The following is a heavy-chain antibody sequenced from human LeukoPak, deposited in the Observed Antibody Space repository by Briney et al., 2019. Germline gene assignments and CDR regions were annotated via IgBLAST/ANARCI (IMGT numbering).Heavy chain of an antibody. CDR2: INAGSGST. Sequence: ASVKVSCKASGYIFTSQTIHWVRQAPGQSLEWMGWINAGSGSTKYSQRFQGRLIITRDTSATTVYMELSSLRSEDTAIYYCARPGYFDSSGYYSADAFDIWGQGTMVTVS. D-gene: IGHD3-22*01. CDR3: ARPGYFDSSGYYSADAFDI. V-gene: IGHV1-3*01. CDR1: GYIFTSQT. J-gene: IGHJ3*02.